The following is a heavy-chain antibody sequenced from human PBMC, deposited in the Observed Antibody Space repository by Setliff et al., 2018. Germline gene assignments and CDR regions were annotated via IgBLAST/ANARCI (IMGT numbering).Heavy chain of an antibody. D-gene: IGHD3-22*01. CDR1: VFTFSDYY. J-gene: IGHJ3*02. CDR3: VRVSKDYDSNGLYGFDI. Sequence: GGSLRLSCAAPVFTFSDYYMTWIRQAPGKGLECISYTSNTGITTYYADSVKGRFTISRDNAKKSLYLQMNSLRAEDTATYYCVRVSKDYDSNGLYGFDIWGQGTMVTVSS. V-gene: IGHV3-11*04. CDR2: TSNTGITT.